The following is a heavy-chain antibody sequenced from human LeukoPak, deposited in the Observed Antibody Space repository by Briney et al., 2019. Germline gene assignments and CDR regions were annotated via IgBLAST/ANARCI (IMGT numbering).Heavy chain of an antibody. V-gene: IGHV4-59*01. CDR3: ARGPRITLVRGGQWYYYMDV. CDR1: VGSIRSYY. Sequence: SSETLSLTCTVSVGSIRSYYWSWIRQPPGKGLEWIGYIYYSGSTNYNPSLKSRVTISVDTSKNQFSLKLSSVTAADTAVYYCARGPRITLVRGGQWYYYMDVWGKGTTVTISS. D-gene: IGHD3-10*01. CDR2: IYYSGST. J-gene: IGHJ6*03.